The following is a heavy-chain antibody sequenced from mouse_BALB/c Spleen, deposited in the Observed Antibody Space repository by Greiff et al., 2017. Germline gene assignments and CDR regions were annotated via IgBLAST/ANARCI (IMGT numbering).Heavy chain of an antibody. D-gene: IGHD2-4*01. CDR3: TSMITTGAWFAY. V-gene: IGHV1-5*01. J-gene: IGHJ3*01. Sequence: EVQLQQSGTVLARPGASVKMSCKASGYTFTSYWMHWVKQRPGQGLEWIGAIYPGNSDTSYNQKFKDKAKLTAVTSTSTAYMELSSLTNEDSAVYYCTSMITTGAWFAYWGQGTLVTVSA. CDR2: IYPGNSDT. CDR1: GYTFTSYW.